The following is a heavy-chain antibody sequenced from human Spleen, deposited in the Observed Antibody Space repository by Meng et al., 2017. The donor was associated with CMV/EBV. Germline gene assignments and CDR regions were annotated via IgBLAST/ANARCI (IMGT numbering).Heavy chain of an antibody. V-gene: IGHV1-2*02. J-gene: IGHJ4*02. CDR1: GYTFTAHY. Sequence: TCKASGYTFTAHYFHWVRQAPGQGLEWMGWIHPHRGDTNYAQQFQGRVTLTRDTSINTGYMELTRLTSDDTAVYYCARDNNWGPDYWGQGTLVTVSS. CDR2: IHPHRGDT. D-gene: IGHD7-27*01. CDR3: ARDNNWGPDY.